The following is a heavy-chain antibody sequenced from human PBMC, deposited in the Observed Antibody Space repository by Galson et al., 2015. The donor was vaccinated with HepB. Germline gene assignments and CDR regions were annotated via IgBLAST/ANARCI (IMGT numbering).Heavy chain of an antibody. J-gene: IGHJ6*02. Sequence: SVKVSCKASGYTFTSYAMHWVRQAPGQRLEWMGWINAGNGNTKYSQKFQGRVTITRDTSASTAYMELSSLRSEDTAVYYCAREAQYSRGWPLYYYYGMDVWGQGTTVTVSS. D-gene: IGHD6-19*01. CDR2: INAGNGNT. CDR1: GYTFTSYA. V-gene: IGHV1-3*01. CDR3: AREAQYSRGWPLYYYYGMDV.